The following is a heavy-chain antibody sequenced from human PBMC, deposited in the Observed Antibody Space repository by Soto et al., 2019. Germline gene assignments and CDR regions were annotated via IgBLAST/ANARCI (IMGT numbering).Heavy chain of an antibody. V-gene: IGHV4-31*03. CDR2: IYYSGST. CDR3: AHRSPLLYSSSWYAHYFDY. J-gene: IGHJ4*02. Sequence: SETLSLTCTVSGDSISSGGYYWSWIRQHPGKGLEWIGYIYYSGSTYYNPSLKSRVTISVDTSKNQFSLKLSSVTAADTATYYCAHRSPLLYSSSWYAHYFDYWGQGTLVTVSS. CDR1: GDSISSGGYY. D-gene: IGHD6-13*01.